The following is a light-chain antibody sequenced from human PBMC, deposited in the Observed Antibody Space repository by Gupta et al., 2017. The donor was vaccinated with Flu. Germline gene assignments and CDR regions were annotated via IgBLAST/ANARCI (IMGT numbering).Light chain of an antibody. CDR1: QSISIN. V-gene: IGKV3-15*01. CDR2: GAI. Sequence: SPATLSVSPGDRVTLSCRASQSISINLAWYQQKPGRAPRLLIYGAIHRAAGIPERYSGSGSGTEFTLTITSLQPEDFAVYFCEQYNTWPLFGPGTRVDIK. CDR3: EQYNTWPL. J-gene: IGKJ3*01.